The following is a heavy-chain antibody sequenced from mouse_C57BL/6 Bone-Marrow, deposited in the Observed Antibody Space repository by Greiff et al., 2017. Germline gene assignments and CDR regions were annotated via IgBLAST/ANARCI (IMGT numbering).Heavy chain of an antibody. Sequence: EVQRAESGAELVKPGASVKLSCTASGFNIKDYYMHWVKQRTEQGLEWIGRIDPEDGDTKYATKFQGKATITADTSSNTAYLQLSSLTSEDAAVYYCARDSDYCFDYWGQGTALTVSS. J-gene: IGHJ2*01. CDR3: ARDSDYCFDY. CDR2: IDPEDGDT. CDR1: GFNIKDYY. D-gene: IGHD2-12*01. V-gene: IGHV14-2*01.